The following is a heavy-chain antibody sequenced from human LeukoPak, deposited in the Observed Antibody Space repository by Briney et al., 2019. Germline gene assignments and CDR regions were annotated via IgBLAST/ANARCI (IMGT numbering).Heavy chain of an antibody. CDR1: GYTFTSYG. Sequence: ASVKVSCKASGYTFTSYGISWVRQAPGQGLEWMGWINPNSGGTNYAQKFQGRVTMTRDTSISTAYMELSRLRSDDTAVYYCARVASQQRAIDAFDIWGQGTMVTVS. V-gene: IGHV1-2*02. CDR2: INPNSGGT. J-gene: IGHJ3*02. D-gene: IGHD6-25*01. CDR3: ARVASQQRAIDAFDI.